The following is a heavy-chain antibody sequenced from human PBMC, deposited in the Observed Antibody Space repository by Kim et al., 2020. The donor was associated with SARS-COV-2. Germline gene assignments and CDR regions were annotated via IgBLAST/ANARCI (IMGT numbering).Heavy chain of an antibody. CDR3: AKGIIVGAISYFDY. D-gene: IGHD1-26*01. CDR2: ISYDGSNK. V-gene: IGHV3-30*18. Sequence: GGSLRLSCAASGFTFSSYGMHWVRQAPGKGLEWVAVISYDGSNKYYADSVKGRFTISRDNSKNTLYLQMNSLRAEDTAVYYCAKGIIVGAISYFDYWGQGTLVTVSS. J-gene: IGHJ4*02. CDR1: GFTFSSYG.